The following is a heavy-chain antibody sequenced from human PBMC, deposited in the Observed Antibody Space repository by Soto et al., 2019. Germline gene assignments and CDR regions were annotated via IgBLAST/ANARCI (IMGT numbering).Heavy chain of an antibody. D-gene: IGHD6-19*01. CDR1: GGTMSSSDW. J-gene: IGHJ5*02. V-gene: IGHV4-4*02. CDR3: ERKVAVRGMASRFDP. CDR2: IYHSGST. Sequence: SESLAVACAVTGGTMSSSDWWSWVRQPPGKGLEWIGEIYHSGSTNYNPSLKSRVAISVDKSKNLYCLKLSSVPAANTAVYYCERKVAVRGMASRFDPWGQGTMVTVSS.